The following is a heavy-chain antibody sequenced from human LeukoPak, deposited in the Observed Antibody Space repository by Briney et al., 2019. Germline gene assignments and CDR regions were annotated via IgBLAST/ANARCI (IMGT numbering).Heavy chain of an antibody. J-gene: IGHJ4*02. CDR3: ARDFLHSSTSRPFDY. Sequence: GGSLRLSCAASGFTFGAYTMNWVRQAPGKGLEWVSCIFSRSESIFYADSVKGRFTISRDNAKNSLYLQMDSLGAEDTAVYYCARDFLHSSTSRPFDYWGQGTLVTVSS. D-gene: IGHD2-2*01. CDR1: GFTFGAYT. V-gene: IGHV3-21*01. CDR2: IFSRSESI.